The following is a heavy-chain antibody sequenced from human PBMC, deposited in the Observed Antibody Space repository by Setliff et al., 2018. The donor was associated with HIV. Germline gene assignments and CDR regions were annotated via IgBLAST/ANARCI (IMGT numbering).Heavy chain of an antibody. D-gene: IGHD5-18*01. Sequence: PSETLSLTCVVSGASFSSSNWWSWVRQPPGKGLEWIGEIYHSGSTNYNPSLKSRVTISLDKSKSQFSLKLSSVTAADTAVYYCARHPDTAMVTYWGQGTLVTVSS. CDR2: IYHSGST. V-gene: IGHV4-4*02. CDR3: ARHPDTAMVTY. CDR1: GASFSSSNW. J-gene: IGHJ4*02.